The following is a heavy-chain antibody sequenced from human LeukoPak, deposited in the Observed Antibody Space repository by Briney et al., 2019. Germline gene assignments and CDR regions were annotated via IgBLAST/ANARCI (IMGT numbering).Heavy chain of an antibody. CDR1: GFTFSRHW. V-gene: IGHV3-7*05. J-gene: IGHJ4*02. CDR2: IKEDGSDK. CDR3: ARVAGGGLDY. Sequence: GGSLRLSCAVSGFTFSRHWMSCVRQAPAKGLEWVANIKEDGSDKYYVGSVKGRFTISRDNAKNSLFLQMNSLRAEDTAVYYCARVAGGGLDYWGQGTLVTVSS. D-gene: IGHD2-15*01.